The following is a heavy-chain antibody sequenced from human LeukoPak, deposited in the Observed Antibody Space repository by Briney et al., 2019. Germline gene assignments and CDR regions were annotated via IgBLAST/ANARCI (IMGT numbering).Heavy chain of an antibody. CDR2: INPSGDST. CDR1: GYTFTSYD. CDR3: ASVLYCGADCYSGRYFFDY. V-gene: IGHV1-46*01. J-gene: IGHJ4*02. Sequence: VSVKVSRKASGYTFTSYDMHWVRQAPGQGLEWMGIINPSGDSTSYAQKFQGRVTMTRDTSTSTVYMELSSLRSEDTAVYYCASVLYCGADCYSGRYFFDYWGQGTLVTVSS. D-gene: IGHD2-21*02.